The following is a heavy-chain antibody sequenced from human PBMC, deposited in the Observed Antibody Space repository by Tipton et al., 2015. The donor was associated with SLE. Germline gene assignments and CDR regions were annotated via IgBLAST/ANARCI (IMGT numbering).Heavy chain of an antibody. CDR2: IISSGSTI. J-gene: IGHJ4*02. CDR3: ARGIEYGSGSYYPNLGY. V-gene: IGHV3-48*03. CDR1: GFTFSSYE. D-gene: IGHD3-10*01. Sequence: SLRLSCAASGFTFSSYEMSWVRQAPGKGLEWVSYIISSGSTIYYADSVKGRFTISRDNAKNSLYLQMNSLRAEDTAVYYCARGIEYGSGSYYPNLGYWGQGTLVTVSS.